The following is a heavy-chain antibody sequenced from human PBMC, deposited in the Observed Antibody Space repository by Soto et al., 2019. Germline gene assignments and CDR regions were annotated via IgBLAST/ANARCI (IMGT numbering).Heavy chain of an antibody. CDR1: GGSFSGCY. V-gene: IGHV4-34*01. Sequence: QVQLQQWGAGLLKPSETLSLTCAVYGGSFSGCYWSWIRQPPGKGLEWIGEINHSGSTNYNPSLKSRVTISVDTSKNQFSLKLSSVTAADTAVYYCARRASWNYYYYYGMDVWGQGTTVTVSS. J-gene: IGHJ6*02. D-gene: IGHD1-1*01. CDR2: INHSGST. CDR3: ARRASWNYYYYYGMDV.